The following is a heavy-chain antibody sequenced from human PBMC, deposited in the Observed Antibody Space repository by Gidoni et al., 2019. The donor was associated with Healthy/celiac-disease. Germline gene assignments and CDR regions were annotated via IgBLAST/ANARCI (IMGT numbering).Heavy chain of an antibody. CDR2: IKHSGST. J-gene: IGHJ5*02. Sequence: QVQLQQWGAGLLKPSETLSLTCAVYGGSFRGYYWIWIRQPPGKGLEWIGEIKHSGSTNYNPSLKSRVTISVDTSKNQFSLKLSSVTAADTAVYYCARASGKPSSSWYVAGRTTKNHVRNWFDPWGQGTLVTVSS. CDR3: ARASGKPSSSWYVAGRTTKNHVRNWFDP. CDR1: GGSFRGYY. D-gene: IGHD6-13*01. V-gene: IGHV4-34*01.